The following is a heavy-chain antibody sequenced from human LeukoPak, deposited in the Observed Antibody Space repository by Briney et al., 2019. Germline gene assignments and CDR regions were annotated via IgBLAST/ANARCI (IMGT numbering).Heavy chain of an antibody. CDR2: IRNKANSYTT. V-gene: IGHV3-72*01. CDR3: ARTTMVIHYYFDS. D-gene: IGHD4-23*01. CDR1: GFTFSDHY. Sequence: GGSLRLSCAASGFTFSDHYMDWVRQAPGRGLEWVGRIRNKANSYTTEYAASVKGRLTISRDDSRNSLSLQMKSLKTEDTAVYYCARTTMVIHYYFDSWGQGTLVTVSS. J-gene: IGHJ4*02.